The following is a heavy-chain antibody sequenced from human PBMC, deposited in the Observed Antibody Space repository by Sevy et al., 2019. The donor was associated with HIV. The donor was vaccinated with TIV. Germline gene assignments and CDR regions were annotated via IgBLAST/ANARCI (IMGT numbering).Heavy chain of an antibody. Sequence: ASVKVSCKASGYTFTGYYIHWVRQAPGQGLEWMGWINPSSGDTNYGQKFLGRVTMTRDTSISTAYMELNRLSSDDTAVHYCTRSVYGSGTYLNDYWGQGTLVTVSS. CDR1: GYTFTGYY. V-gene: IGHV1-2*02. D-gene: IGHD3-10*01. CDR3: TRSVYGSGTYLNDY. CDR2: INPSSGDT. J-gene: IGHJ4*02.